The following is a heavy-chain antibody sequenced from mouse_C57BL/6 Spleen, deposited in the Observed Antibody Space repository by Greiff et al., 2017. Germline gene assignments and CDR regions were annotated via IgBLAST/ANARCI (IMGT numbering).Heavy chain of an antibody. J-gene: IGHJ1*03. CDR1: GYAFSSSW. CDR2: IYPGDGDT. V-gene: IGHV1-82*01. D-gene: IGHD2-4*01. Sequence: QVQLQQSGPELVKPGASVKISCKASGYAFSSSWMNWVKQRPGKGLEWIGRIYPGDGDTNYNGKFKGKATLTADKSSSTAYMQLSSLTSEDSAVYFGARSSYDYDWYFDVWGTGTTVTVSS. CDR3: ARSSYDYDWYFDV.